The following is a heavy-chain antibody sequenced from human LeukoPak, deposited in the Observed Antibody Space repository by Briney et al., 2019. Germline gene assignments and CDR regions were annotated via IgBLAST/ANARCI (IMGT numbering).Heavy chain of an antibody. V-gene: IGHV3-33*01. CDR1: GFTFSSYG. CDR2: IWYDGSNK. D-gene: IGHD2-2*01. J-gene: IGHJ5*02. CDR3: AREGGYCSSTSCWKWFDP. Sequence: AGRSLRLSCAASGFTFSSYGMHWVRQAPGKGLEWVAVIWYDGSNKYYADSVKGRFTISRDNSENTLYLQMNSLRAEDTAVYYCAREGGYCSSTSCWKWFDPWGQGTLVTVSS.